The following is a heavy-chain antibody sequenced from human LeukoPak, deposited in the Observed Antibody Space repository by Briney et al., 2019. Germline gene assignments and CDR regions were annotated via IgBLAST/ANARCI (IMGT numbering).Heavy chain of an antibody. V-gene: IGHV3-30*18. D-gene: IGHD6-6*01. CDR2: ISYDGSNK. Sequence: GGSLRLSCAASGFTFSSYGMHWVRQAPGKGLEWVAVISYDGSNKYYADSVKGRFTISRDNSKNTLYLQMNSLRAEDTAVYYCAKDRSAARPDPYYFDYWGQGTLVTVSS. CDR1: GFTFSSYG. J-gene: IGHJ4*02. CDR3: AKDRSAARPDPYYFDY.